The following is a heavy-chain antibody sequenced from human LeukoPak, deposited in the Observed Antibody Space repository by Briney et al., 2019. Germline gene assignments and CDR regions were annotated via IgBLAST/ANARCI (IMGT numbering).Heavy chain of an antibody. J-gene: IGHJ4*02. V-gene: IGHV1-46*01. D-gene: IGHD2-15*01. CDR2: INPSGGST. Sequence: ASVKVSCKASGYTFTSYYIHWVRQAPGQGLEWMGIINPSGGSTTYAQKFQGRVTMTTDESTSTAYMELSSLRSEDTAVYYCATQELLYCSGGSCSFDYWGQGTLVTVSS. CDR1: GYTFTSYY. CDR3: ATQELLYCSGGSCSFDY.